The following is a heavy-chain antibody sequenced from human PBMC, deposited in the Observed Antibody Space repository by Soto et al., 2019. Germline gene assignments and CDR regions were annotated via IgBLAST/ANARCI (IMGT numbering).Heavy chain of an antibody. V-gene: IGHV3-11*01. Sequence: PGGSLRLSSAASGFAFSDFHMITTRQAPGKGLEWISYISVGGTTVFYADSVKGRFTISRDNAQKSLYLQMDSPTSEDTAIYYCARDREPSVYHGMEVWGQGPTVNVS. CDR1: GFAFSDFH. J-gene: IGHJ6*01. CDR3: ARDREPSVYHGMEV. CDR2: ISVGGTTV.